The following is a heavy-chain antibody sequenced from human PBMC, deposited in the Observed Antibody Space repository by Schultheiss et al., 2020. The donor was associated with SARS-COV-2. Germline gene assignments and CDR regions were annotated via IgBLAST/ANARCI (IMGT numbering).Heavy chain of an antibody. D-gene: IGHD3-22*01. CDR1: GGSFSGYY. Sequence: SQTLSLTCAVYGGSFSGYYWSWIRQPPGKGLEWIGEINHSGSTNYNPSLKSRVTISVDTSKNQFSLKLSSVTAADTAVYYCARAPDYYYDSSGTGIDYWGQGTLFTVSS. CDR2: INHSGST. V-gene: IGHV4-34*01. CDR3: ARAPDYYYDSSGTGIDY. J-gene: IGHJ4*02.